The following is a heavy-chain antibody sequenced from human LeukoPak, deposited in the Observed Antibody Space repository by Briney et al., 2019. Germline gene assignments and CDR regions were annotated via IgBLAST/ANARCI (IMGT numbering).Heavy chain of an antibody. V-gene: IGHV3-30*04. Sequence: GGSLRLSCAASGFTFSSYAMHWVRQAPGKGLEWVAVISYDGSNKYYADSVKDRFTISRDNSKNTLYLQMNSLRAEDTAVYFCASQYIWGSYRSPNFDCWGQGTLVTVSS. CDR1: GFTFSSYA. CDR3: ASQYIWGSYRSPNFDC. CDR2: ISYDGSNK. D-gene: IGHD3-16*02. J-gene: IGHJ4*02.